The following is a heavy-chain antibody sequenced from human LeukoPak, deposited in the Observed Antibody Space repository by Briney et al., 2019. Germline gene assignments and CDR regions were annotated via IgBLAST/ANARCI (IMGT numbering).Heavy chain of an antibody. Sequence: GGSLRLSCAASGFTFSSYSMNWVRQAPGKGLEWVSYISSSSSTIYYADSVKGRFTISRDNAKNSLYLQMNSLRAEDTAVYYCARVYSNYALDHWGQGTLVTVSS. D-gene: IGHD4-11*01. CDR1: GFTFSSYS. V-gene: IGHV3-48*04. J-gene: IGHJ4*02. CDR3: ARVYSNYALDH. CDR2: ISSSSSTI.